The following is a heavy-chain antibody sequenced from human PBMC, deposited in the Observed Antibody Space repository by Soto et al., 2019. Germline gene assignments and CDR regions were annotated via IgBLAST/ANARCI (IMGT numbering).Heavy chain of an antibody. J-gene: IGHJ6*02. CDR3: AREGASGFGMDV. CDR1: GGSIRSNY. Sequence: QVQLQESGPGLVKPSETLSLTCNVSGGSIRSNYWSWIRQPAGKALEWIGRIYTSGTTNYNPSLKSRATMLIDTSKNQCSLILSSVTAADTGVYYCAREGASGFGMDVWGQGTTVTVSS. V-gene: IGHV4-4*07. CDR2: IYTSGTT. D-gene: IGHD1-26*01.